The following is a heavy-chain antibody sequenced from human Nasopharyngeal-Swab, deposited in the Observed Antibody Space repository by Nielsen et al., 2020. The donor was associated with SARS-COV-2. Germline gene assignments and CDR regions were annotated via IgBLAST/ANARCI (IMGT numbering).Heavy chain of an antibody. V-gene: IGHV3-30*14. D-gene: IGHD3-3*01. Sequence: SCAAPGFTFSSYAMHWVRQAPGKGLEWVADISYDGSNTYYADSVKGRFTISRDNSKNTLYLQMNNLRPEDTAMYYCASPVFGVVSDAFDLWGQGTMVTVSS. CDR1: GFTFSSYA. CDR2: ISYDGSNT. J-gene: IGHJ3*01. CDR3: ASPVFGVVSDAFDL.